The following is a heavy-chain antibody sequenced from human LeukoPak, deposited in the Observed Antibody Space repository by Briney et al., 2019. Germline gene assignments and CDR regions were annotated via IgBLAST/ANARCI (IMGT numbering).Heavy chain of an antibody. CDR1: GFNVSSNY. CDR2: IYRGGTT. V-gene: IGHV3-66*01. D-gene: IGHD3-22*01. Sequence: GGSLRLSCVASGFNVSSNYMSWVRQAPGKGPEWLSVIYRGGTTYYAGSVKGRFTISRDNSKNTLYLQMNSLRAEDTAVYYCAKWGYYDSSGPPAFDYWGQGTLVTVSS. J-gene: IGHJ4*02. CDR3: AKWGYYDSSGPPAFDY.